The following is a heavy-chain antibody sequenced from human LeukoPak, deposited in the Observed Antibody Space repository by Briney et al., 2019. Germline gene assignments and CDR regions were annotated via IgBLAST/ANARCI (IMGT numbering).Heavy chain of an antibody. CDR1: GFTFSSYA. CDR2: ISGSGGST. J-gene: IGHJ4*02. Sequence: PGGSLRLSCAASGFTFSSYAMSWVRQAPGKGLEWVSAISGSGGSTYYADSVRGRFTISRDNAKNSLYLQMNSLRAEDTAVYYCASSNWGFDYWGQGTLVTVSS. D-gene: IGHD7-27*01. CDR3: ASSNWGFDY. V-gene: IGHV3-23*01.